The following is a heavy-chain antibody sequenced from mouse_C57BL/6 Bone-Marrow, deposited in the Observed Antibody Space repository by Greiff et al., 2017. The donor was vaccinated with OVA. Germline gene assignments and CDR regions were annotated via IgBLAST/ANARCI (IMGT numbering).Heavy chain of an antibody. V-gene: IGHV1-50*01. Sequence: VKLKQPGAELVKPGASVKLSCKASGYTFTSYWMQWVKQRPGQGLEWIGEIDPSDSYTNYNQKFKGKATLTVDTSSSTAYMQLSSLTSEDSAVYYCARGIYYYGPFDYWGQGTTLTVSS. J-gene: IGHJ2*01. D-gene: IGHD1-1*01. CDR1: GYTFTSYW. CDR3: ARGIYYYGPFDY. CDR2: IDPSDSYT.